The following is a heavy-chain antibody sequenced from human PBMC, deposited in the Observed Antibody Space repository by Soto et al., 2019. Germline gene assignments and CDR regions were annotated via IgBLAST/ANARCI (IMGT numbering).Heavy chain of an antibody. J-gene: IGHJ4*02. CDR2: INPNDGGT. D-gene: IGHD1-1*01. CDR1: GYTFTNYF. CDR3: ARDPWDDGGVTLDY. V-gene: IGHV1-2*02. Sequence: QVQLVQSGAEVKKPGASVKVSCKPSGYTFTNYFIQWLRQAPGQGLEWMGWINPNDGGTNYAQRCQGRVAVTMDTSISTAYMELSRLTSDDTAVYYCARDPWDDGGVTLDYWGQGTLVTVSS.